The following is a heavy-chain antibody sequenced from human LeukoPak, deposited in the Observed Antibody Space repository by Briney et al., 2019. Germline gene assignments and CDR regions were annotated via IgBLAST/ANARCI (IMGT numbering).Heavy chain of an antibody. CDR1: GFTFSSYG. CDR2: IWYDGSNK. CDR3: AKLDGGGGWSHYYYYYMDV. Sequence: GGSLRLSCAASGFTFSSYGMHWVRQAPGKGLEWVAVIWYDGSNKYYADSVKGRFTISRDNSKNTLYLQMNSLRAEDTAVYYCAKLDGGGGWSHYYYYYMDVWGKGTTVTVSS. D-gene: IGHD2-15*01. J-gene: IGHJ6*03. V-gene: IGHV3-33*06.